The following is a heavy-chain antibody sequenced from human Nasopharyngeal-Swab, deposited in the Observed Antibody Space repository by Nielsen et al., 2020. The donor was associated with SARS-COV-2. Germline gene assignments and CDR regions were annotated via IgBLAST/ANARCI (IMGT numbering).Heavy chain of an antibody. CDR1: GYTLTELS. CDR3: ATFPAVYSSGWYPFDY. CDR2: FDPEDGET. J-gene: IGHJ4*02. D-gene: IGHD6-19*01. Sequence: ASVQVSCKVSGYTLTELSMHRVRQAPANGLEWMGGFDPEDGETIYAQKFQGRVTMTENTSPDTAYMELSSLRSEDTAVYYCATFPAVYSSGWYPFDYWGQGTLVTVSS. V-gene: IGHV1-24*01.